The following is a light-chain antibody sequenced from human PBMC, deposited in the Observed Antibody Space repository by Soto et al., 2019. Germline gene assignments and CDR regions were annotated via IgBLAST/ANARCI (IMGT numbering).Light chain of an antibody. Sequence: QSALTQPASVSGSPGQSVTISCTGTSSDVGSYNLVSWYQQHPGKAPKLMIYEGSKRPSRVSNRFSGSKSGNTASLTISGLQAEDEAVYYCCSYAGSTTIFGGGTKLTVL. V-gene: IGLV2-23*01. CDR3: CSYAGSTTI. J-gene: IGLJ2*01. CDR2: EGS. CDR1: SSDVGSYNL.